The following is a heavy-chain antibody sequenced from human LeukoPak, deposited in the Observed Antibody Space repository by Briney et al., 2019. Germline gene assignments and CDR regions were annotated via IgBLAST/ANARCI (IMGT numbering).Heavy chain of an antibody. CDR1: GGSISGYF. V-gene: IGHV4-34*01. Sequence: PSETLSLTCTVSGGSISGYFWSWIRQPPGKGLEWIGEINHSGSTNYNPSLKSRVTISVDTSKNQFSLKLSSVTAADTAVYYCARGRPMVRGVSRYDYWGQGTLVTVSS. CDR3: ARGRPMVRGVSRYDY. CDR2: INHSGST. D-gene: IGHD3-10*01. J-gene: IGHJ4*02.